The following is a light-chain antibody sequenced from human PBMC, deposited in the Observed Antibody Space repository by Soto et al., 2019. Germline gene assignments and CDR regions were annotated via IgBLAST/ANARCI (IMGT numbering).Light chain of an antibody. V-gene: IGLV1-40*01. CDR3: QSYDSSLSGSV. J-gene: IGLJ3*02. CDR2: GNS. CDR1: SSNIGAGYD. Sequence: QSVLTQPPSVSGAPGQRVTISCTGSSSNIGAGYDVHWYQQLPGTAPKLIIYGNSNRPSGVPDRFSGSKSGTSASLAITGLHAEDEADYYCQSYDSSLSGSVFGGGTQLTVL.